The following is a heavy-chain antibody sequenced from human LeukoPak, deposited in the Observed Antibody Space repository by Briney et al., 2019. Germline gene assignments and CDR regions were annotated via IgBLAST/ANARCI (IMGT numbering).Heavy chain of an antibody. CDR3: ARDTSSSWRSHFFDY. CDR2: ISYDGSNK. CDR1: GFTFSSYA. D-gene: IGHD6-13*01. J-gene: IGHJ4*02. V-gene: IGHV3-30*01. Sequence: GGSLRLSCAASGFTFSSYAMHWVCQAPGKGLEWVAVISYDGSNKYYADSVKGRFTISRDNSKNTLYLQMNSLRAEDTAVYYCARDTSSSWRSHFFDYWGQGTLVTVSS.